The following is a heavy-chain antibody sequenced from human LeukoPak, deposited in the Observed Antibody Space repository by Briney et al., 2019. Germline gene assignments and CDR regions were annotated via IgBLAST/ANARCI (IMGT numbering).Heavy chain of an antibody. CDR3: AREGGRYGDRDWYFDL. V-gene: IGHV2-26*01. J-gene: IGHJ2*01. D-gene: IGHD4-17*01. Sequence: ESGPTLVNPTETLTLTCTVSGFSLSNARMGVSWIRQPPGKALEWLAHIFSNDEKSYSTSLKSRLTISKDTPKSQVVLTMTNMDPVDTATYYCAREGGRYGDRDWYFDLWGRGTLVTVSS. CDR1: GFSLSNARMG. CDR2: IFSNDEK.